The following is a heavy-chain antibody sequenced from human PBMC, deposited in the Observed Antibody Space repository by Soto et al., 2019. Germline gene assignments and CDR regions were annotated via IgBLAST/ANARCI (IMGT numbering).Heavy chain of an antibody. CDR1: GDSITAYY. Sequence: QVQLQESGPGLVKDSETLSLTCSVSGDSITAYYWSWIRQSPGKGLEWIGYIYHAGNTNYNPSLRGRVTMSVNTSRNRFSLKLKSVTAADTAIYCCARLNYYFHHWGQGTLVTVSS. CDR2: IYHAGNT. J-gene: IGHJ4*02. V-gene: IGHV4-59*08. CDR3: ARLNYYFHH. D-gene: IGHD1-20*01.